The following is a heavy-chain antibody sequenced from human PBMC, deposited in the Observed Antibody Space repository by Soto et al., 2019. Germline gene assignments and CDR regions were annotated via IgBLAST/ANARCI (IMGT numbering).Heavy chain of an antibody. CDR3: ARYGEPIAAAGNWFDP. CDR2: IYYSGST. CDR1: GGSISSSSYY. D-gene: IGHD6-13*01. Sequence: SETLSLTCTVSGGSISSSSYYWGWIRQPPGKGLEWIGSIYYSGSTYYNPSLKSRVTISVDTSKNQFSLKLSSVTAAGTAVYYCARYGEPIAAAGNWFDPWGQGTLVTVSS. J-gene: IGHJ5*02. V-gene: IGHV4-39*01.